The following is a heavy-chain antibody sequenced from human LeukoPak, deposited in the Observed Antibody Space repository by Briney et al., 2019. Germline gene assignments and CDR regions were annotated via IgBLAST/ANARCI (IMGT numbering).Heavy chain of an antibody. J-gene: IGHJ4*02. D-gene: IGHD6-13*01. CDR1: GGSISSSSYY. Sequence: SETLSLTCTVSGGSISSSSYYWGWIRQPPGKGLGWIGSIYYSGSTYYNPSLKSRVTISVDTSKNQFSLKLSSVTAADTAVYYCARGETVIAAAFYLSEWGQGTLVTVSS. V-gene: IGHV4-39*07. CDR2: IYYSGST. CDR3: ARGETVIAAAFYLSE.